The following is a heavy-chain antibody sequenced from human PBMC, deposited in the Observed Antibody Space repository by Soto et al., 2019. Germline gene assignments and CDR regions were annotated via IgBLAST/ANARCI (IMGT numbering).Heavy chain of an antibody. CDR3: ARLLLGHPILGVVTYYFDY. Sequence: ASVKVSCKASGYTFTSYGISWVRQAPGQGLEWMGWISAYNGNTNYAQKLQGRVTMTTDTSTSTAYMELRSLRSDDTAVYYCARLLLGHPILGVVTYYFDYWGQGTLVTVSS. J-gene: IGHJ4*02. V-gene: IGHV1-18*01. CDR1: GYTFTSYG. CDR2: ISAYNGNT. D-gene: IGHD3-3*01.